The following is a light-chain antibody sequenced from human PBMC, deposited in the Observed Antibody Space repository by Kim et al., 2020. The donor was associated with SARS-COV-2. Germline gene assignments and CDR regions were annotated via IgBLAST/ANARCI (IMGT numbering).Light chain of an antibody. CDR3: QQRSKWPPT. Sequence: FSPVDSATLSYGASHSIIRSYFNTLQQTDAPPICLLTAAAATRATGIPARFSGSGSGTDFTLTISSLEPEDFAVYYCQQRSKWPPTFGQGTKLEI. CDR1: HSIIRS. CDR2: AAA. V-gene: IGKV3-11*01. J-gene: IGKJ2*01.